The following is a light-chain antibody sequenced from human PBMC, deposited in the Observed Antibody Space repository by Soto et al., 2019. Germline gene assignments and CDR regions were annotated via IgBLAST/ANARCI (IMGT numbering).Light chain of an antibody. V-gene: IGKV1-39*01. J-gene: IGKJ5*01. CDR3: QQSYSTPIT. Sequence: DIQMTQSPSSLSASVGERVTITCQASQDISNYLNWYQQKPGKAPKLLIYDASNLETGVPSRFSGSGSGTDFTLTINSLQPEDFATYSCQQSYSTPITFGQGTRLEIK. CDR2: DAS. CDR1: QDISNY.